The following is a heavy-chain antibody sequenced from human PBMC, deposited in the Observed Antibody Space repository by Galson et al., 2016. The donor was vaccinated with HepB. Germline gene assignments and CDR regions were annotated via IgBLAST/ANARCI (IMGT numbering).Heavy chain of an antibody. D-gene: IGHD3-10*01. V-gene: IGHV4-39*07. J-gene: IGHJ5*02. CDR3: ARGPPTGMESYDSGRQIRGWFDP. CDR2: IYYSGST. Sequence: SETLSLTCNVSGGSISSSRSYYWGWIRQPPGKGLEWIGSIYYSGSTFYKPSLKSRVMISLDTSMNQFSLKLNSVTAADTAVYYCARGPPTGMESYDSGRQIRGWFDPWGQGTLVTVSS. CDR1: GGSISSSRSYY.